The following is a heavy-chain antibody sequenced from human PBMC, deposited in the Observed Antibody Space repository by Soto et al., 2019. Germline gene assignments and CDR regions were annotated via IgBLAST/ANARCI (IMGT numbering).Heavy chain of an antibody. CDR1: GFSLANYP. CDR2: SSPRGDTI. V-gene: IGHV3-48*02. CDR3: AKGPHTNVGWPYYFES. J-gene: IGHJ4*02. D-gene: IGHD6-19*01. Sequence: GGSLRLSCVASGFSLANYPMNWDRQTPGKGLEWISYSSPRGDTIYYADSVEGRFTISRDNARNALSLHMSSLRDEDSALYYCAKGPHTNVGWPYYFESWGQGVPVTVSS.